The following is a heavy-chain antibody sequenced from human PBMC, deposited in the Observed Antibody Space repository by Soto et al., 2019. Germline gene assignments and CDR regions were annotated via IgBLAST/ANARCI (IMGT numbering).Heavy chain of an antibody. D-gene: IGHD3-16*01. CDR2: ISYDGTNK. J-gene: IGHJ4*02. V-gene: IGHV3-30-3*01. CDR3: ARDPKTSGGQHGGFNYFDS. CDR1: GFSFSISP. Sequence: QVQLVESGGGVVQPGRSLRLSCAASGFSFSISPMHWVRQAPGKGPEWVALISYDGTNKFYADSVKGRFTISRDNSKSTLYLQVDSLRAEDAAVYYCARDPKTSGGQHGGFNYFDSWGQGTLVTVSS.